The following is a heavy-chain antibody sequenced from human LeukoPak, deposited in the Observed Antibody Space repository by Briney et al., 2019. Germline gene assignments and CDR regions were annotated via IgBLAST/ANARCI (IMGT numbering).Heavy chain of an antibody. CDR3: ARARGDVLRFLEWLPPFNWFDP. CDR1: GYTFTSYD. CDR2: MNPNSGNT. V-gene: IGHV1-8*01. J-gene: IGHJ5*02. D-gene: IGHD3-3*01. Sequence: GASVKVSCKASGYTFTSYDINWVRQAPGQGLEWMGWMNPNSGNTGYAQKFQGRVTMTRNTSISTAYMELSSLRSEDTAVYYCARARGDVLRFLEWLPPFNWFDPWGQGTLVTVSS.